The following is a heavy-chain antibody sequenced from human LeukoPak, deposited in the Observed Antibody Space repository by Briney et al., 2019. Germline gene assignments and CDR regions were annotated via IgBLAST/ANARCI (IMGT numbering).Heavy chain of an antibody. CDR1: GYTFTSYD. Sequence: ASVKVSCKASGYTFTSYDINWVRQATGQGLEWMGWMNPNSGNTGYAQKFQGRVAITADKSTSTAYMELSSLRSEDTAVYYCAGPKMDVWGKGTTVTVSS. CDR3: AGPKMDV. CDR2: MNPNSGNT. J-gene: IGHJ6*04. V-gene: IGHV1-8*01.